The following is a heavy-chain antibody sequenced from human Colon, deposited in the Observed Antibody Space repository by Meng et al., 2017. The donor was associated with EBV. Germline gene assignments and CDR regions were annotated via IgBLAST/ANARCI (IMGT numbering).Heavy chain of an antibody. CDR3: ATQESRDGHNPY. Sequence: HRQESGPGLVKPSGTLSLTFVVSGGSISSSYWWTWVRQSPGKGLEWIGEMYHSGTTNYNPSLKSRVTISMGKSNNQLSLKLNSVTAADTAVYYCATQESRDGHNPYWGQGTLVTVSS. J-gene: IGHJ4*02. V-gene: IGHV4-4*02. CDR1: GGSISSSYW. D-gene: IGHD5-24*01. CDR2: MYHSGTT.